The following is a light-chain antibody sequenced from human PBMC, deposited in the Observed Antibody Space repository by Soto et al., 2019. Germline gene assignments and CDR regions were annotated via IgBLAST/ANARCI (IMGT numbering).Light chain of an antibody. Sequence: QSVLTQPASVSGSPGQSITISCTGTSSDVGGYNYVSWYQQHPGKAPKLMIYDVSNRPSGVSNRFSGSKSGNSASLTISGLHAEDEADYYCSSYTSSSTLVVFGGGTKLTVL. CDR2: DVS. CDR3: SSYTSSSTLVV. J-gene: IGLJ2*01. CDR1: SSDVGGYNY. V-gene: IGLV2-14*01.